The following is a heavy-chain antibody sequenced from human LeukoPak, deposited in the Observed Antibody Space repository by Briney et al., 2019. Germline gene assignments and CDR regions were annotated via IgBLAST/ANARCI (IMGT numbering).Heavy chain of an antibody. D-gene: IGHD3-22*01. Sequence: GASVKVSCKASGYTFTGYYMHWVRQAPGQGLEWMGWINPNSGGTNYAQKFQGRVTMTRDTSISTAYMELSRLRSDDTAVYYCAGIYYDSSGYYHPNWFDPWGQGTLVTVSS. V-gene: IGHV1-2*02. J-gene: IGHJ5*02. CDR1: GYTFTGYY. CDR2: INPNSGGT. CDR3: AGIYYDSSGYYHPNWFDP.